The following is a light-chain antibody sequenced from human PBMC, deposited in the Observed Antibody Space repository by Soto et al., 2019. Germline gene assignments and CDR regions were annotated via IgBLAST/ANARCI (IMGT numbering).Light chain of an antibody. V-gene: IGKV3-15*01. CDR2: GAS. CDR1: QSVSNN. Sequence: ETVMTQSPATLSVSPGERATLSCRASQSVSNNLAWYQQKPSQAPRLLIYGASTRATGIPARFSGSGSGTVFTLTISSLQSEDFAVYYCQQYNDWPPVTFGQGTRLEIK. J-gene: IGKJ5*01. CDR3: QQYNDWPPVT.